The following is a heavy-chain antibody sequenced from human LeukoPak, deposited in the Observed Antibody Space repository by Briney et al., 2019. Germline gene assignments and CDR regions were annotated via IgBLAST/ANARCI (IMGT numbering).Heavy chain of an antibody. CDR1: GFTFSDYY. CDR2: ISSSGSTI. J-gene: IGHJ4*02. Sequence: PGGSLRLSWAASGFTFSDYYMSWIRQAPGKGLEWVSYISSSGSTIYYADSVKGRFTISRDNAKNSLYLQMNSLRAEDTAVYYCARAAEVAAISDYWGQGTLVTVSS. D-gene: IGHD2-15*01. V-gene: IGHV3-11*01. CDR3: ARAAEVAAISDY.